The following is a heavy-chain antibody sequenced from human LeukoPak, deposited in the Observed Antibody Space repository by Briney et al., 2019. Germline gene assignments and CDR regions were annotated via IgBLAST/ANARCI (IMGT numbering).Heavy chain of an antibody. Sequence: SETLSLTCTVSGGSISSYYWSWLRQPPGKGLEWIGYIYYSGSTNYKPSLKSRVTISVATSKNQFSLKLSSVTAADTAVYYCATGQVGYDAFDIWGQGTMVTVSS. V-gene: IGHV4-59*01. CDR3: ATGQVGYDAFDI. CDR1: GGSISSYY. D-gene: IGHD1-26*01. J-gene: IGHJ3*02. CDR2: IYYSGST.